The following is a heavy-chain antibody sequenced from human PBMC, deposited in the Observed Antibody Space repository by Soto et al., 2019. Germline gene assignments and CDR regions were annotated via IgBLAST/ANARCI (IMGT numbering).Heavy chain of an antibody. Sequence: TLSLTCNVSGGAIPGYYWNWIRQPPGKGLEWIGYVYFSGSTKYNPSLKSRVTILVDMSKNQFSLRLTSVTSAGTAVYYCSRERGAVASTADAFDIWGQGTMVTVSS. CDR1: GGAIPGYY. V-gene: IGHV4-59*01. CDR2: VYFSGST. CDR3: SRERGAVASTADAFDI. D-gene: IGHD6-19*01. J-gene: IGHJ3*02.